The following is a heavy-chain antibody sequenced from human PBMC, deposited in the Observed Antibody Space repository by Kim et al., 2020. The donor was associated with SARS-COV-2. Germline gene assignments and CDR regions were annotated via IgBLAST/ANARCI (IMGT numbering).Heavy chain of an antibody. V-gene: IGHV1-69*01. J-gene: IGHJ3*02. CDR3: ARDRVPAARNDAFDI. Sequence: QHFPGRVTITADESTSTAYMELSSLRSEDTAVYYCARDRVPAARNDAFDIWGQGTMVTVSS. D-gene: IGHD2-2*01.